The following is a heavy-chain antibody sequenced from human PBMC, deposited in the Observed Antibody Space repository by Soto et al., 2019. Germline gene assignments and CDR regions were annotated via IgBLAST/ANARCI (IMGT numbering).Heavy chain of an antibody. CDR1: GYTFTSYG. CDR2: ISDYDGNT. Sequence: QAQLVQSGAEVKKPGASVKVSCKASGYTFTSYGINWVRQAPGQGLEWLGWISDYDGNTKYAQSVQGRVSMTTDTSTKTAYMELRSLRSDDTAMYYCARGGYYDSSGSRNYYYYGMNVWGQGTTVSVSS. D-gene: IGHD3-22*01. J-gene: IGHJ6*02. V-gene: IGHV1-18*04. CDR3: ARGGYYDSSGSRNYYYYGMNV.